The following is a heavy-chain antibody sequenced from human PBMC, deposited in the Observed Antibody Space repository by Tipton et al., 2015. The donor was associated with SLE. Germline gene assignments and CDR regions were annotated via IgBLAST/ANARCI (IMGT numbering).Heavy chain of an antibody. V-gene: IGHV4-61*02. CDR2: IYISGST. Sequence: LRLSCTVSGDSITSGSYYWYWIRQPAGKGLEWIGRIYISGSTKYNPSLKSRITISEDTSKNQFSLKLTSVTATDTAIYFCASEYSTSPYYFDNWGQGALVTVSS. J-gene: IGHJ4*01. CDR3: ASEYSTSPYYFDN. CDR1: GDSITSGSYY. D-gene: IGHD2-2*01.